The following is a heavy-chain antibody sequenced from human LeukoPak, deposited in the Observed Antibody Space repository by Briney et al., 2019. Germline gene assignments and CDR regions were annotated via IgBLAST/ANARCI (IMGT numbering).Heavy chain of an antibody. CDR2: ISSSSSYI. CDR1: GFTFSSYS. CDR3: ARHFRLSYTFDI. D-gene: IGHD3-16*01. Sequence: SGGSLRLSFVASGFTFSSYSMNWVRQAPGKGLEWVSSISSSSSYIYYADSVKGRFTISRDNAKNSLYLQMNSLRAEDTAVYYCARHFRLSYTFDIWGQGTMVTVSS. J-gene: IGHJ3*02. V-gene: IGHV3-21*04.